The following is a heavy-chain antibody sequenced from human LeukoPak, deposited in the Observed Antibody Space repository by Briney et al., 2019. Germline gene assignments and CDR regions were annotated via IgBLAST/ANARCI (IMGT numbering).Heavy chain of an antibody. Sequence: GGSLRLSCAASGFTFSSFRMTWVRQAPGKGLEWVSYISTSGSTMYYADSVKGRFTISRDNAKNSLYLQMNSLRVEDTAVYYCAKNYGDYGGSWGQGTLVTVSS. J-gene: IGHJ4*02. CDR3: AKNYGDYGGS. CDR2: ISTSGSTM. D-gene: IGHD4-17*01. CDR1: GFTFSSFR. V-gene: IGHV3-48*01.